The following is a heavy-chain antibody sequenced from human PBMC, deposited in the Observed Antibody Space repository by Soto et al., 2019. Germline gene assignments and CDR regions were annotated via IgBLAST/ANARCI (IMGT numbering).Heavy chain of an antibody. CDR1: GGSICSGDYY. V-gene: IGHV4-30-4*01. D-gene: IGHD3-22*01. J-gene: IGHJ4*02. CDR2: IYYSGST. CDR3: ARDIGLDYYDSSGYLN. Sequence: SETLSLTCTVSGGSICSGDYYWGWILHPPGKGLEWIGYIYYSGSTYYNPSLKSRVTISVDTSKNQFSLKLSSVTAADTAVYYCARDIGLDYYDSSGYLNWGQGTLVTVSS.